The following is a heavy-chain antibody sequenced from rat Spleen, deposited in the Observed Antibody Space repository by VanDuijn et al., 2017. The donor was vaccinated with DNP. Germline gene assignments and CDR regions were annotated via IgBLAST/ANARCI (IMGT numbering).Heavy chain of an antibody. J-gene: IGHJ2*01. Sequence: EVQLVGSGGGLVQSGRSLKLSCAASGFTFSNYGMAWVRQAPKKGLEWVASISPSGQNIYYRDSVKGRFTISRDNAKSSLYLQMNSLKSEDTATYYCTTDFERGYWGQGVMVTVSS. CDR2: ISPSGQNI. CDR1: GFTFSNYG. D-gene: IGHD1-11*01. V-gene: IGHV5-19*01. CDR3: TTDFERGY.